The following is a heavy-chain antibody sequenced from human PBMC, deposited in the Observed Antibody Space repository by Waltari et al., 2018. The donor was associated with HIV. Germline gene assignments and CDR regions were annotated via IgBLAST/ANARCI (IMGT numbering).Heavy chain of an antibody. V-gene: IGHV4-30-4*08. Sequence: QVQLQESGPGLVKPSQTLSLTCTVSGGSISSGDYYWSWIRKPPGKGLEWIGYIYYSGSNYYNPSLKSRVTISVDRSKNQFSLKLSSVTAADTAVYYCARESRDYYGSGSYSYYFDYWGQGTLVTVSS. CDR1: GGSISSGDYY. J-gene: IGHJ4*02. D-gene: IGHD3-10*01. CDR2: IYYSGSN. CDR3: ARESRDYYGSGSYSYYFDY.